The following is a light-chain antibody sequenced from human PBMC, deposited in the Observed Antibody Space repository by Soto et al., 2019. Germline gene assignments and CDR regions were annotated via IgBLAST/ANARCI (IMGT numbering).Light chain of an antibody. Sequence: TQSPATLSVSPGERVTFSCRASESISTNLAWYQQKPGQAPRLLIYGASTRDTHIPDRFSGAGSETAFTLSVSRLQSEDFAIYYCQQYYYCPLVTFGGGTRVEI. CDR1: ESISTN. CDR3: QQYYYCPLVT. V-gene: IGKV3-15*01. J-gene: IGKJ4*01. CDR2: GAS.